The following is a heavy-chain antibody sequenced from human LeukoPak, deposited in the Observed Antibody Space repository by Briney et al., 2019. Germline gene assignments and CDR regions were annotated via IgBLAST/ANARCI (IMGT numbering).Heavy chain of an antibody. Sequence: GGSLRLSCTVSGFTVSTNSMSWVRQAPGKGLEWVSFIYSDNTHYSDSVKGRFTISRDNSKNTLYLQMSSLRAEDTAIYYCAKWQDVIHWGYFDSWGQGTLVTVS. CDR1: GFTVSTNS. J-gene: IGHJ4*02. CDR2: IYSDNT. D-gene: IGHD3-16*01. CDR3: AKWQDVIHWGYFDS. V-gene: IGHV3-53*01.